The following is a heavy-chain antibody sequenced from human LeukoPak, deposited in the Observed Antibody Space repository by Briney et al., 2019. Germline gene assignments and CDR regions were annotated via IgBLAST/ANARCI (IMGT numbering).Heavy chain of an antibody. V-gene: IGHV4-4*07. CDR1: GGSISSYY. CDR3: AGGGYCSSTSCHYYFDY. D-gene: IGHD2-2*01. CDR2: IYTSGST. Sequence: PSETLSLTCTVSGGSISSYYWSWIRQPAGKGREWIGRIYTSGSTNYNPSLKSRVTMSVDTSKNQFSLKLSSVTAADTAVYYCAGGGYCSSTSCHYYFDYWGQGTLVTVSS. J-gene: IGHJ4*02.